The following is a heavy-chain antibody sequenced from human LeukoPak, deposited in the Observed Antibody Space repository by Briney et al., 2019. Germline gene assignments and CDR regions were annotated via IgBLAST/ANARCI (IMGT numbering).Heavy chain of an antibody. Sequence: SETLSLTCTVSGGSISSYYWNWIRQPAGKGLEWIGRIYTSGSNNYNPSLKSRVTMSVDTSKNQFSLKLSSVTAADTTVYYCARDDFWSGYRAFDIWGQGTMVTVSS. V-gene: IGHV4-4*07. CDR2: IYTSGSN. CDR3: ARDDFWSGYRAFDI. D-gene: IGHD3-3*01. CDR1: GGSISSYY. J-gene: IGHJ3*02.